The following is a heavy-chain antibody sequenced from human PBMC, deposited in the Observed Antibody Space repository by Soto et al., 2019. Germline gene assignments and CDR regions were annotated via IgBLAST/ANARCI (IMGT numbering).Heavy chain of an antibody. D-gene: IGHD5-12*01. CDR2: IYWDDDK. CDR1: GFSLSTNGVG. Sequence: GSGPTLVNPTQTLTLTCTFSGFSLSTNGVGVGWIRQPPGKALEWLALIYWDDDKRYSPSLKSRLTITKDTSKNQVVLTMTNMDPVDTATYYCAHKAKRGYSGYDYFDYWGQGALVTAPQ. CDR3: AHKAKRGYSGYDYFDY. V-gene: IGHV2-5*02. J-gene: IGHJ4*02.